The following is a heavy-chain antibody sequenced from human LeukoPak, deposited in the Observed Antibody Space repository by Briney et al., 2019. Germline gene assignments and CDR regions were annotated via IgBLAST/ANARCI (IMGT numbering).Heavy chain of an antibody. D-gene: IGHD2-15*01. CDR1: GGSISSHY. CDR2: IYYSGST. Sequence: PSETLSLTCTVSGGSISSHYWSWIRQPPGKGLEWIGYIYYSGSTNYNPSLKSRVTISVDTSKNQFSLKLSSVTAADTAVYYCARGSHYYYYYTDVWGKGTTVTVSS. CDR3: ARGSHYYYYYTDV. V-gene: IGHV4-59*11. J-gene: IGHJ6*03.